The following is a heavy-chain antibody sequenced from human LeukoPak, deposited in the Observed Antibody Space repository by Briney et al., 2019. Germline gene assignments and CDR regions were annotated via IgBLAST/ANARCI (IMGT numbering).Heavy chain of an antibody. J-gene: IGHJ1*01. Sequence: GGSLRLCCAASGLTFSDAWMSWVRQAPGKGLEWVGHIRSETDGGTRDYAAPVKGRFTISRDDSKNTLYLQMNSLKSEDTAVYYCTTATFHWGQGTLVTVSS. CDR3: TTATFH. V-gene: IGHV3-15*01. D-gene: IGHD2/OR15-2a*01. CDR2: IRSETDGGTR. CDR1: GLTFSDAW.